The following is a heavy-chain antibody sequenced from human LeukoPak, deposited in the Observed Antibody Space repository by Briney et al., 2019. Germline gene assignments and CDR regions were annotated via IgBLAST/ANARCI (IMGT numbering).Heavy chain of an antibody. CDR3: AREGVLGGGDY. CDR1: GYTFTIYY. CDR2: INPNSGDT. D-gene: IGHD2-15*01. Sequence: ASVKVSCKASGYTFTIYYMHWVRQAPGQGLEWMGRINPNSGDTNYAQKFQGRVTMTRDTSITTAYMELSRLISDDSAVYYCAREGVLGGGDYWGQGTLVTVSS. J-gene: IGHJ4*02. V-gene: IGHV1-2*06.